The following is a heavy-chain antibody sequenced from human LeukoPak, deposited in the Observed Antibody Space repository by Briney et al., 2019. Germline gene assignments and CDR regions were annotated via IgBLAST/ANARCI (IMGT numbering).Heavy chain of an antibody. CDR2: ISGSGGST. CDR3: AKMTNPNPRIAVAGLDY. Sequence: GRSLRLSCAASGFTFDDYAMSWVRQAPGKGLEWVSAISGSGGSTYYADSVKGQFTISRDNSKNTLYLQMNSLRAEDTAVYYCAKMTNPNPRIAVAGLDYWGQGTLVTVSS. V-gene: IGHV3-23*01. J-gene: IGHJ4*02. D-gene: IGHD6-19*01. CDR1: GFTFDDYA.